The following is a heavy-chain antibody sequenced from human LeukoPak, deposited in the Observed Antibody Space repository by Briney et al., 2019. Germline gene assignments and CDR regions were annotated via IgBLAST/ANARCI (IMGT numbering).Heavy chain of an antibody. CDR1: GFSAFGLSSYA. CDR3: AIAAAGLN. CDR2: VSASGFT. V-gene: IGHV3-23*01. D-gene: IGHD6-13*01. Sequence: GGSLRLSCVASGFSAFGLSSYAMSWVRQAPGKGLEWVSVVSASGFTSYGDSVKGRFTISRDKSKNTVHLDMNTLRAEDTARYYCAIAAAGLNWGQGTLVTVSS. J-gene: IGHJ4*02.